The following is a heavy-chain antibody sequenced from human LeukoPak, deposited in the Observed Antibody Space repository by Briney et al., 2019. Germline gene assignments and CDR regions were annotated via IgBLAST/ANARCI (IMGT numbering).Heavy chain of an antibody. CDR2: ISGSGGST. Sequence: GGSLRLSCAASGFTFSSYAMSWVRQAPGKGLEWVSAISGSGGSTYYADSVKGRFTISRDNSKNTLYLQMNSLRAEDTAVYYCAKGLLAYCGGYCYFDYWGQGTLVTASS. D-gene: IGHD2-21*01. V-gene: IGHV3-23*01. CDR1: GFTFSSYA. CDR3: AKGLLAYCGGYCYFDY. J-gene: IGHJ4*02.